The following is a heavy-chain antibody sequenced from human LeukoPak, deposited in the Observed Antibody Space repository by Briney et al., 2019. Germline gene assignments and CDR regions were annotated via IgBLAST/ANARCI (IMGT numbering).Heavy chain of an antibody. V-gene: IGHV1-2*02. D-gene: IGHD6-13*01. CDR2: INPNSGGT. Sequence: ASVKVSCKASGYXFTGYYIHWVRQAPGQGLEWMGWINPNSGGTNYAQKFQGRVTMTRDTSISTAYMELSRLSSDDTAVYYCARDHVAAAGTGWFDPWGQGTLVIVSS. CDR3: ARDHVAAAGTGWFDP. J-gene: IGHJ5*02. CDR1: GYXFTGYY.